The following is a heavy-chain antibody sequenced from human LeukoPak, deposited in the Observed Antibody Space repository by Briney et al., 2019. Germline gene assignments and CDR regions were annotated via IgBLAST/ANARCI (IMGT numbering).Heavy chain of an antibody. CDR3: ARAGEVSFVARWFDP. CDR2: VSAYNGNT. J-gene: IGHJ5*02. Sequence: ASVKVSCKASGYTFSNYGVTWVRQAPGQGLEWLGWVSAYNGNTNYAEKLQGRVTMTTDTSTGIAYMELKSLTSDDTAVYYCARAGEVSFVARWFDPWGQGSLVTVSS. D-gene: IGHD5/OR15-5a*01. V-gene: IGHV1-18*01. CDR1: GYTFSNYG.